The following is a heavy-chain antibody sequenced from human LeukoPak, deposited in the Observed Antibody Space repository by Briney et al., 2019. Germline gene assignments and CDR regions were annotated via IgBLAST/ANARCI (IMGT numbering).Heavy chain of an antibody. V-gene: IGHV3-7*01. D-gene: IGHD2/OR15-2a*01. CDR3: VSFYETY. CDR2: LQDDGSHQ. J-gene: IGHJ4*02. Sequence: PGGSLRLSCAASGFAVSTSWMGWVRQAPGEGLEWVASLQDDGSHQYYVDSAKGRFTISRENAKNSLFLQMNNLRAEDTAVYYCVSFYETYWGRGTLVTVSS. CDR1: GFAVSTSW.